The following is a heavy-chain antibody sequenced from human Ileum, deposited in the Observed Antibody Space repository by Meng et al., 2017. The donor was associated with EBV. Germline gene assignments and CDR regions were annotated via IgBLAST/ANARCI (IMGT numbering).Heavy chain of an antibody. CDR3: ARQRTISYFEC. J-gene: IGHJ1*01. D-gene: IGHD2-8*01. Sequence: QLQESGPGLVKPSQTLSLTCAVSGGSFSSGSYYWGWIRQPPGKGLEWIGSIYYSGNTSYNPSLKSRVTISVDTSRNQFSLKLSSVTAADTAVYYCARQRTISYFECWGQGTLVTVSS. CDR1: GGSFSSGSYY. V-gene: IGHV4-39*01. CDR2: IYYSGNT.